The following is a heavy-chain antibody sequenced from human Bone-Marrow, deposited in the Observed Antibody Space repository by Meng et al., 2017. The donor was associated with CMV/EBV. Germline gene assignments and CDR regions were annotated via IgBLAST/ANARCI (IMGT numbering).Heavy chain of an antibody. CDR1: GGSVSTGTYY. J-gene: IGHJ4*02. CDR3: ARASGTTNLATDY. V-gene: IGHV4-61*01. Sequence: SETLSLTCTVSGGSVSTGTYYWIWIRQPTGKGLEWIGYIYYTGSTNYNPSLKSRVTISADTSNNQFSLRLPSVTAADTAVYYCARASGTTNLATDYWGQGTLVTVSS. D-gene: IGHD1-7*01. CDR2: IYYTGST.